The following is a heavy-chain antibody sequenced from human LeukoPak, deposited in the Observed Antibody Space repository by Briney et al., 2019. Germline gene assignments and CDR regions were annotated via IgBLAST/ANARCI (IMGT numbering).Heavy chain of an antibody. V-gene: IGHV1-8*03. J-gene: IGHJ5*02. CDR1: GYTFTRYG. CDR3: ATGLPPSQMDWFDP. D-gene: IGHD5-24*01. CDR2: MNPNSGNT. Sequence: GASVKVSCKASGYTFTRYGVNWVRQAPGQGLEWMGWMNPNSGNTGYAQKFQGRVTITRNTSISTAYMELSSLRSEDTAVYYCATGLPPSQMDWFDPWGQGTLVTVSS.